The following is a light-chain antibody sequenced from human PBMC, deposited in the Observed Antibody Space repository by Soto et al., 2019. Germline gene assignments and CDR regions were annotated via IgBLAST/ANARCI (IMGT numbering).Light chain of an antibody. J-gene: IGKJ3*01. CDR2: GAS. Sequence: EIVLTQSPGTLSLSPGERATLSCRASQSTRSSYLAWYQQKPGQAPRLLIYGASSRATGIPDRFSGGGSGTAFTLTISRLEPEDFAVYYCQQYDTSPFTFGPGTKVHIK. CDR3: QQYDTSPFT. CDR1: QSTRSSY. V-gene: IGKV3-20*01.